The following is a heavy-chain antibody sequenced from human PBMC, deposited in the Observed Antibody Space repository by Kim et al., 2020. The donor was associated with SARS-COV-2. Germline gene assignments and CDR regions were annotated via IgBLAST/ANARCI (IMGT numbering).Heavy chain of an antibody. CDR2: ISYDGSNK. J-gene: IGHJ6*04. CDR1: GFTFSSYA. CDR3: ARDGGSSWYRYYYGMDV. D-gene: IGHD6-13*01. Sequence: GGSLRLSCAASGFTFSSYAMHWVRQAPGKGLEWVAFISYDGSNKYYADSVKGRFTISRDNSKNTLYLQMNSLRAEDTAVYYCARDGGSSWYRYYYGMDVWGKGTTVPVSS. V-gene: IGHV3-30-3*01.